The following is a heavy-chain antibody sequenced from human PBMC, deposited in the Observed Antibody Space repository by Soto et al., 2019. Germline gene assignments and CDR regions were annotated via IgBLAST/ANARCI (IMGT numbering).Heavy chain of an antibody. V-gene: IGHV4-39*01. D-gene: IGHD2-21*02. CDR2: IYHSGRT. CDR1: GESISSSSYY. J-gene: IGHJ4*02. CDR3: ARQRTTVVTQAYFDY. Sequence: SETLSLTCIVSGESISSSSYYWGWIRQPPGKGLEWIGSIYHSGRTYYNPPLKSRVSISIDTSKNQFSLKLSSVTAADTALYYCARQRTTVVTQAYFDYWGQGALVTVSA.